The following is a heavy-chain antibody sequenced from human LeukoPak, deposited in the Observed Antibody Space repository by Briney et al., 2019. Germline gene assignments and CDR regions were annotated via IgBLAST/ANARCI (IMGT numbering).Heavy chain of an antibody. CDR1: GGTFISYA. D-gene: IGHD2-15*01. V-gene: IGHV1-69*13. Sequence: ASVKVSCKASGGTFISYAISWVRQAPGQGLEWMGGIIPIFGTANYAQKFQGRVTITADESTSTAYMELSSLRSEDTAVYYCARARLLGYCSGGSCYPEFDYWGQGTLVTVSS. J-gene: IGHJ4*02. CDR2: IIPIFGTA. CDR3: ARARLLGYCSGGSCYPEFDY.